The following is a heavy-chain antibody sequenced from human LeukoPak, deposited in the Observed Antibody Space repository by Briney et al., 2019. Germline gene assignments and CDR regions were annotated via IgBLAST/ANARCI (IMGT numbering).Heavy chain of an antibody. CDR2: ISGSGDNT. CDR3: AKRSGYTTGWFFDF. D-gene: IGHD6-19*01. V-gene: IGHV3-23*01. CDR1: GFSFSSYA. J-gene: IGHJ4*02. Sequence: GWSLKLSCAASGFSFSSYAMSWVRQAPGKGLEWVSSISGSGDNTSYAESVKGRFTISRDNSQNTLFLQMNSLRAEDTAVFYCAKRSGYTTGWFFDFWGQGTLVTVSS.